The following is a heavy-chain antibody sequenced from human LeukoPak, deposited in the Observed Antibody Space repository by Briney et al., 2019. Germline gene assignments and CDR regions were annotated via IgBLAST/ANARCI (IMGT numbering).Heavy chain of an antibody. Sequence: GGSLRLSCAASGFTFDDYAMHWVRQAPGKGLEWVSGISWNSGSIGYVDSVKGRFTISRDNAKNSPYLQMNSLRAEDTALYYCAKAFRGVILYYFDYWGQGPLVTVSS. CDR2: ISWNSGSI. CDR1: GFTFDDYA. CDR3: AKAFRGVILYYFDY. V-gene: IGHV3-9*01. J-gene: IGHJ4*02. D-gene: IGHD3-10*01.